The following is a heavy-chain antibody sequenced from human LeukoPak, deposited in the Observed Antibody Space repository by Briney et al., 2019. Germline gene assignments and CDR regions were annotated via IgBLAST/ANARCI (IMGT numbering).Heavy chain of an antibody. D-gene: IGHD2-2*01. CDR1: GGSISSGDYY. CDR2: IYYSGST. J-gene: IGHJ5*02. CDR3: AREGVVVPAAMNGFDP. V-gene: IGHV4-30-4*01. Sequence: PSETLSLTCTVSGGSISSGDYYWHWIRQPPGKGLEWIGYIYYSGSTYYNPSLKSRVTISVDTSKNQFSLKLSSVTAADTAVYYCAREGVVVPAAMNGFDPWGQGTLVTVSS.